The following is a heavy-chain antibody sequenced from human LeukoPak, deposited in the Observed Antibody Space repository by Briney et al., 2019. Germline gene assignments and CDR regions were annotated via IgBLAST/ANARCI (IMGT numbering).Heavy chain of an antibody. D-gene: IGHD5-18*01. Sequence: PGASLKISCKGSGYSFTRYWIGWVRQMPGKGLEWMGIIYLGDSNARYSPSFQGQVTISADKSINTAYLQWSSLKASDTAIYYCARLEGGRIQLWLGEAFDFWGQGTMVTVSS. V-gene: IGHV5-51*01. CDR2: IYLGDSNA. CDR1: GYSFTRYW. J-gene: IGHJ3*01. CDR3: ARLEGGRIQLWLGEAFDF.